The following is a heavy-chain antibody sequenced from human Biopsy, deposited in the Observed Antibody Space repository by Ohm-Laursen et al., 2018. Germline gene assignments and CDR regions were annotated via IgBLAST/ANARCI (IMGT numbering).Heavy chain of an antibody. J-gene: IGHJ2*01. CDR3: ASAGYNPDWNFDL. D-gene: IGHD5-24*01. CDR1: GVSINGGRYY. V-gene: IGHV4-31*03. Sequence: SQTLSLTCTVSGVSINGGRYYWNWIRHHPGKGLEWIGNIFYSANTYYNPSLKSRVTISVDTSKNQFSLKLGSVTAADTAVYYCASAGYNPDWNFDLWGRGTRVTVSS. CDR2: IFYSANT.